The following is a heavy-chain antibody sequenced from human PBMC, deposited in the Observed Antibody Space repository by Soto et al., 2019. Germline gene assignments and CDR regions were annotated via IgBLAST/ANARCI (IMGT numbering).Heavy chain of an antibody. CDR2: FSGRSGDT. J-gene: IGHJ4*02. CDR3: ARDSSAWPNYFDS. V-gene: IGHV3-23*01. CDR1: GFSISTHA. D-gene: IGHD6-19*01. Sequence: GGSRRLSCVASGFSISTHALTWVRQAPGKGLEWVSSFSGRSGDTYYAASVKGRFTISGDSSKNTVILQMNNLRADDTALYYCARDSSAWPNYFDSWGQGIQVTVSS.